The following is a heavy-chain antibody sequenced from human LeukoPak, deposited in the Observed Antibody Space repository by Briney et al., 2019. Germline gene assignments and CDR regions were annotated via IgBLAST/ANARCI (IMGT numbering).Heavy chain of an antibody. CDR3: ARDAYYDSSGYYDDY. V-gene: IGHV1-2*02. D-gene: IGHD3-22*01. CDR2: INPNSGGT. Sequence: ASVKVSCKASGYTFTGYYMRWVRQAPEQGLEWMGWINPNSGGTNYAQKFQGRVTMTRDTSISTAYMELSRLRSDDTAVYYCARDAYYDSSGYYDDYWGQGTLVTVSS. CDR1: GYTFTGYY. J-gene: IGHJ4*02.